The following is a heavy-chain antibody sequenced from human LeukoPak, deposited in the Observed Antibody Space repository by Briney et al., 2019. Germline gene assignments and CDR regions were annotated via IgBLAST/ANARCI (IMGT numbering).Heavy chain of an antibody. CDR1: GFTFSSYW. Sequence: GGSLRLSCAASGFTFSSYWMHWVRHAPGRGLVWVSRIKTDGSRTHYADFAQGRFTISRDNAKNTLYLQMNSLRAEDTAVYYCARDGYEFRAFDIWGQGTMVTVSP. CDR3: ARDGYEFRAFDI. D-gene: IGHD5-12*01. V-gene: IGHV3-74*01. J-gene: IGHJ3*02. CDR2: IKTDGSRT.